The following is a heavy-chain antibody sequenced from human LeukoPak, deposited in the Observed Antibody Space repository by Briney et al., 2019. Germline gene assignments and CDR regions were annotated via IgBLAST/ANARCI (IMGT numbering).Heavy chain of an antibody. CDR3: AREEIAARFDY. V-gene: IGHV3-48*03. CDR1: GFTSSSYE. Sequence: GGFLRLSCAASGFTSSSYEMNWVRQAPGKGLEWVSYISSSGSTIYYADSVKGRFTISRDNAKNSLYLQMNSLRAEDTAVYYCAREEIAARFDYWGQGTLVTVSS. D-gene: IGHD6-6*01. J-gene: IGHJ4*02. CDR2: ISSSGSTI.